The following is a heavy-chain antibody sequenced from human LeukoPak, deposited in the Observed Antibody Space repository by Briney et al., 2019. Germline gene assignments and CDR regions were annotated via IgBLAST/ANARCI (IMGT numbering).Heavy chain of an antibody. CDR3: AKDKVGATYRIFDY. V-gene: IGHV3-23*01. J-gene: IGHJ4*02. CDR2: ISGSGGST. D-gene: IGHD1-26*01. CDR1: GFPFKRYS. Sequence: GALRPFFGASGFPFKRYSMGRVRQAPGEGLGLVSAISGSGGSTYYADSVKGRFTISRDNSKNTLYLQMNSLRAEDTAVYYCAKDKVGATYRIFDYWGQGTLVTVSS.